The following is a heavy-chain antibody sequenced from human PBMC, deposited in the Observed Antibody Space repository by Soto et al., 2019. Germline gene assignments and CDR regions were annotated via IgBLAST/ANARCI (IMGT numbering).Heavy chain of an antibody. CDR3: AKAGGDFWSGYDMDV. V-gene: IGHV3-9*01. J-gene: IGHJ6*03. Sequence: EVQLVESGGGLVQPGRSLRLSCAASGFTFDDYAMHWVWQAPGKGLEWVSGISWNSGSIGYADSVKGRFTISRDNAKNSLYLQMNSLRAEDTALYYCAKAGGDFWSGYDMDVWGKGTTVTVSS. CDR1: GFTFDDYA. CDR2: ISWNSGSI. D-gene: IGHD3-3*01.